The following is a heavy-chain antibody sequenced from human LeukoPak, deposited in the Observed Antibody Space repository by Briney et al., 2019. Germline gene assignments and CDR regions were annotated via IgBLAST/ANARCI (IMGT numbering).Heavy chain of an antibody. D-gene: IGHD3-16*01. CDR3: ARDYWGTGYYYYGMDV. Sequence: SETLSLTCSVSGGSISSYYWSWIRQPPGKGLEWIGYIYYSGSTNYNPSLKSRVTISVDTSKNQFSLKLSSVTAADTAVYYCARDYWGTGYYYYGMDVWGQGTTVTVSS. CDR2: IYYSGST. V-gene: IGHV4-59*01. CDR1: GGSISSYY. J-gene: IGHJ6*02.